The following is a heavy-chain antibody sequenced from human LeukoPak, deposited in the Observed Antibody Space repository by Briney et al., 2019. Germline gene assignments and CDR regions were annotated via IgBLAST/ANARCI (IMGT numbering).Heavy chain of an antibody. CDR2: IWYDGSNK. Sequence: PGRSLRLSCAASGFTFSSYGMHWVRQAPGKGLEWVAVIWYDGSNKYYADSVKGRFTISRDNSKNTLYLQMNSLRDEDTAVYYCARDLAASYDFWSAYGMDVWGQGTTVTVSS. J-gene: IGHJ6*02. D-gene: IGHD3-3*01. CDR3: ARDLAASYDFWSAYGMDV. CDR1: GFTFSSYG. V-gene: IGHV3-33*01.